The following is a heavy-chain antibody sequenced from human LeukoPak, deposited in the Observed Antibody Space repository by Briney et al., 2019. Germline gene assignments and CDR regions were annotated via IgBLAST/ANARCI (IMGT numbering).Heavy chain of an antibody. CDR1: GFIFSSYN. CDR2: ISSSSSYI. CDR3: ARDAAYSAFNM. J-gene: IGHJ3*02. V-gene: IGHV3-21*01. Sequence: GGSLRLSCAASGFIFSSYNMNWVRQAPGKGVEWVSSISSSSSYIYYADSVKGRFTISRDNAKNSLYLQMNSLRAEDTAVYYCARDAAYSAFNMWGQGTMVTVSS. D-gene: IGHD4-11*01.